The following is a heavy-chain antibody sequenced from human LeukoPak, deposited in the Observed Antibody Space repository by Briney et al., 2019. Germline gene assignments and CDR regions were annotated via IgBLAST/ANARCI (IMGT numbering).Heavy chain of an antibody. CDR2: INHSGST. J-gene: IGHJ4*02. Sequence: SETLSLTCAVYGGSFSGYYWSWIRQPPGKGLEWIGEINHSGSTNYNPSLKSRVTISVDTSKNQFSLKLSSVTAADTAVYYCARAVKGSSWFFDYWGQGTLVTVSS. D-gene: IGHD6-13*01. CDR3: ARAVKGSSWFFDY. V-gene: IGHV4-34*01. CDR1: GGSFSGYY.